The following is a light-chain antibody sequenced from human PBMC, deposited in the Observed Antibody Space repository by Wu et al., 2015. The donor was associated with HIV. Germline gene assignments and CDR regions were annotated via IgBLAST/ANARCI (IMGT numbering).Light chain of an antibody. J-gene: IGKJ1*01. CDR3: QQYGSSRT. CDR1: QSVSSSY. Sequence: EIVLTQSPGTLSLSPGERATLSCRASQSVSSSYLAWYQQKPGQAPRLLIYGASSRATGIPDRFSGSGSGTDFTLTISRLEPEDFAVYYCQQYGSSRTFGQGDQGGN. V-gene: IGKV3-20*01. CDR2: GAS.